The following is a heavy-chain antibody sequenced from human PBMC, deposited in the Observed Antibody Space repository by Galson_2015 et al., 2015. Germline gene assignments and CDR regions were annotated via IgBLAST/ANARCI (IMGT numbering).Heavy chain of an antibody. Sequence: TLSLTCTVSGGSISSGGYYWSWIRQHPGKGLEWIGYIYYSGSTYYNPSLKSRVTISVDTSKNQFSLKLSSVTAADTAVYYCARDSSWESTYHFDYWGQGTLVTVSS. CDR3: ARDSSWESTYHFDY. D-gene: IGHD1-26*01. J-gene: IGHJ4*02. CDR2: IYYSGST. V-gene: IGHV4-31*03. CDR1: GGSISSGGYY.